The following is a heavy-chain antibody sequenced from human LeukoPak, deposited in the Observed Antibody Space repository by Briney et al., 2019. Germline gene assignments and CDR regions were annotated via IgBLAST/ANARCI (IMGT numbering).Heavy chain of an antibody. CDR2: IYVTWST. J-gene: IGHJ6*03. V-gene: IGHV4-59*08. CDR3: ARHIGGGIEDMDV. D-gene: IGHD3-16*02. CDR1: GGSIGTYY. Sequence: MASETLSLTCPVSGGSIGTYYWSWIRQSPGKGLEWIGYIYVTWSTRYNPYLQSRVTISVDTSRNQFFLKMSSVTAADTAVYYCARHIGGGIEDMDVWGKGTKVTVSS.